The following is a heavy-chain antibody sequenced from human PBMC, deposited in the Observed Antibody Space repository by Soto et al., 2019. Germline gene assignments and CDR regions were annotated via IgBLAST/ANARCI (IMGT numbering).Heavy chain of an antibody. CDR3: AKDQQSSGWYYRGYYYYGMDV. CDR2: ISYDGSNK. D-gene: IGHD6-19*01. V-gene: IGHV3-30*18. J-gene: IGHJ6*02. CDR1: GFTFSSYG. Sequence: PGGSLRLSCAASGFTFSSYGMHWVRQAPGKGLEWVAVISYDGSNKYYADSVKGRFTTSRDNSKNTLYLQMNSLRAEDTAVYYCAKDQQSSGWYYRGYYYYGMDVWGQGTTVTVS.